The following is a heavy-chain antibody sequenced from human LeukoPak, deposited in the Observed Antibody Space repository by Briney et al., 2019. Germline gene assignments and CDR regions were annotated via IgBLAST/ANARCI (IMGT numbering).Heavy chain of an antibody. CDR1: GFTFSSYW. J-gene: IGHJ4*02. CDR2: INNDGSST. V-gene: IGHV3-74*01. Sequence: GGSLRLSCAASGFTFSSYWMHWVRQAPGKGLVWVSRINNDGSSTRYADSVKGRFTISRDNAKNTVYLQMNSLRAEDTAVYYCARDDPHNSGWSMIDYWGQGTLVTVSS. CDR3: ARDDPHNSGWSMIDY. D-gene: IGHD6-19*01.